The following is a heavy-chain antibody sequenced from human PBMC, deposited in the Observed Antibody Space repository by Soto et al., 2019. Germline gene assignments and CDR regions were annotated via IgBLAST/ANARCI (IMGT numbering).Heavy chain of an antibody. CDR3: AVSRPSWYDPWFDP. Sequence: GGSLRLSCAASGFTFSSYGMHWVRQAPGKGLEWVAVIWYDGSNKYYADSVKGRFTISRDNSKNTLYLQMNSLRAEDTAVYYCAVSRPSWYDPWFDPWGQGTLVTVSS. CDR1: GFTFSSYG. D-gene: IGHD6-13*01. V-gene: IGHV3-33*01. J-gene: IGHJ5*02. CDR2: IWYDGSNK.